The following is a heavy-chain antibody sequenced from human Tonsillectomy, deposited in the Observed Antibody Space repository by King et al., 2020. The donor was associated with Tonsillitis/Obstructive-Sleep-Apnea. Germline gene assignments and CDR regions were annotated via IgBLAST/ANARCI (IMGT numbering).Heavy chain of an antibody. CDR3: ASGKTWLST. J-gene: IGHJ5*02. CDR1: GLSVMTNY. CDR2: IYAGGST. Sequence: VQLVESGGGLIQPGGSLRLSCAASGLSVMTNYMTWVRQAPGKGLEWVSVIYAGGSTNYADSVRGRFTISRDYSKNTVDLQMKSLRGEDTAVYYCASGKTWLSTWGQGTLVTVPS. D-gene: IGHD5-24*01. V-gene: IGHV3-53*01.